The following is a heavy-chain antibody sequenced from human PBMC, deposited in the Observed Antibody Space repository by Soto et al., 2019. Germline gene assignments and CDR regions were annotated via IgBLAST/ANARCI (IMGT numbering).Heavy chain of an antibody. V-gene: IGHV5-51*01. Sequence: PXESLKISCKGSGYTFTDYWIGCVRQLPGKGLEWMGIIYPGDSDTRYSPSLQGHVTITVDKSTSTAYRQWNTLKASDTAMYYCARDTSNFRYYYYAMYVWGQGTTVTVSS. CDR1: GYTFTDYW. J-gene: IGHJ6*02. D-gene: IGHD2-2*01. CDR2: IYPGDSDT. CDR3: ARDTSNFRYYYYAMYV.